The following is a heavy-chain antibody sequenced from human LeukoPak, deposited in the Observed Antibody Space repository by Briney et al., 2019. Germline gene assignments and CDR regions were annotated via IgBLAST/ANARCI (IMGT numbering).Heavy chain of an antibody. CDR2: ISGSGGST. D-gene: IGHD1-14*01. J-gene: IGHJ6*03. Sequence: GGSLRLSCAASGFTFSSYAMSWVRQAPGKGLEWVSGISGSGGSTYYADSVKGRFTISRDNSKNTLYLQMNSLRAEDTAVYYCAKAGNHYYYYYMDVWGKGTTVTVSS. V-gene: IGHV3-23*01. CDR3: AKAGNHYYYYYMDV. CDR1: GFTFSSYA.